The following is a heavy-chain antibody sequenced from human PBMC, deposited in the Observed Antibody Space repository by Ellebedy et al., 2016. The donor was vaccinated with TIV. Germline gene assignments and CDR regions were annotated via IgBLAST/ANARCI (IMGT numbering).Heavy chain of an antibody. D-gene: IGHD2-15*01. CDR2: IYYIGST. J-gene: IGHJ4*02. CDR3: TRGGRSYSDS. Sequence: SETLSLTCTVSGGSISSSSYYWGWIRQSPGKGLEWIGSIYYIGSTYYNPSLKSRITISIDTSKNQFSLKRSSVTAADTAMYYCTRGGRSYSDSWGQGTLVTVSS. V-gene: IGHV4-39*07. CDR1: GGSISSSSYY.